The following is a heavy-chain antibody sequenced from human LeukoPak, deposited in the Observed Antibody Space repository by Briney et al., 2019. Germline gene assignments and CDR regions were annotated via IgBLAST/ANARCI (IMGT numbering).Heavy chain of an antibody. CDR2: IIPILGIA. CDR3: ARDPGQQPRSGYFQH. Sequence: SVKVSCKASGGTFSSYAISWVRQAPGQGLEWMGRIIPILGIANYAQKFQGRVTITADKSTSTAYMELSSLRSEDTAVYYCARDPGQQPRSGYFQHWGQGTLVTVSS. CDR1: GGTFSSYA. D-gene: IGHD6-13*01. J-gene: IGHJ1*01. V-gene: IGHV1-69*04.